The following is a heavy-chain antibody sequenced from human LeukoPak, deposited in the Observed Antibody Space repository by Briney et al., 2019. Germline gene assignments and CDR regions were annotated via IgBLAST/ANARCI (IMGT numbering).Heavy chain of an antibody. CDR2: ISSSSSYI. J-gene: IGHJ6*03. Sequence: GGSLRLSCAASGFTFSSYSMNWVRQAPGKGLEWVSSISSSSSYIYYADSVKGRFTISRDNAKNSLYLQMNSLRAEDTAVYYCAKDHITMVRGYYYMDVWGKGTTVTISS. CDR3: AKDHITMVRGYYYMDV. CDR1: GFTFSSYS. V-gene: IGHV3-21*01. D-gene: IGHD3-10*01.